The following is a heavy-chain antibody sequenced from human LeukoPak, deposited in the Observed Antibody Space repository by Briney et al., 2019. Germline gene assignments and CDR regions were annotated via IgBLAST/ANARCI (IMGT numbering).Heavy chain of an antibody. CDR1: GGSISSSSYY. J-gene: IGHJ6*04. D-gene: IGHD3-3*01. CDR3: ARADYDFWSGYFSPPDV. Sequence: SETLPLTCTVSGGSISSSSYYWGWIRQPPGKGLERIGSIYYSGSTYYNPSLKSRVTISVDTSKNQFSLKLSSVTAADTAVYYCARADYDFWSGYFSPPDVWGKGTTATVSS. CDR2: IYYSGST. V-gene: IGHV4-39*01.